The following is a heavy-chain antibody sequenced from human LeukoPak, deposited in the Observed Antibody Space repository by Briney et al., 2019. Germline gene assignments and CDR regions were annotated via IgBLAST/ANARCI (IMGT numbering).Heavy chain of an antibody. J-gene: IGHJ3*02. Sequence: GASVKVSCKVSGYTLTELSMHWVRQAPGKGLEWMGGFDPEDGETIYAQKFQGRVTMTEDTSTDTAYMELSSLRSEDTAVYYCATNSRKWELPTLDIWGQGTMVTVSS. D-gene: IGHD1-26*01. V-gene: IGHV1-24*01. CDR3: ATNSRKWELPTLDI. CDR1: GYTLTELS. CDR2: FDPEDGET.